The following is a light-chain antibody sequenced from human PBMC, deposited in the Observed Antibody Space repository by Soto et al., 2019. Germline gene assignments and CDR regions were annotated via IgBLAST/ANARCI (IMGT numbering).Light chain of an antibody. CDR1: QSISSF. CDR3: HHYDSYPYT. Sequence: DIQMTQSPSTLSASVGDTVTITCRASQSISSFVAWFQQRTGQAPKLLIFDASTLGGGVPSRFSGSASGTEFTLTISSLQSDDFATYFCHHYDSYPYTVGRGTRPEIK. CDR2: DAS. J-gene: IGKJ2*01. V-gene: IGKV1-5*01.